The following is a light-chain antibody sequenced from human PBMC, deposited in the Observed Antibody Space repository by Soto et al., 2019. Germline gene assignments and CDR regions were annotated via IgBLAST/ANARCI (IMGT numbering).Light chain of an antibody. V-gene: IGKV1-5*02. Sequence: DIQGSQSPATVSACVGVRVSMIFRASQGISSWLAWYQQKPGKAPKLLIYDASSLESGVPSRFSGSGSGTEFTLTIRSLQPDDFATYYCQQYNSYWTFGQGTKVDIK. J-gene: IGKJ1*01. CDR2: DAS. CDR1: QGISSW. CDR3: QQYNSYWT.